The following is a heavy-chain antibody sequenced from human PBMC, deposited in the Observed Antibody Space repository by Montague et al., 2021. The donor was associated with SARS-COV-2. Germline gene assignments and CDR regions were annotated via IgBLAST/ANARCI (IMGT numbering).Heavy chain of an antibody. CDR1: GSTFNNFA. J-gene: IGHJ4*02. Sequence: SLRLSCAASGSTFNNFAMTWVRQAPGKGLEWVSAISGGGSTTHYADSVKGRFTISRDNSKNTLYLQMSSLRAEDTAIYYCAKEDSGGFYPDYWGQGTLVTVSS. V-gene: IGHV3-23*01. D-gene: IGHD3-22*01. CDR3: AKEDSGGFYPDY. CDR2: ISGGGSTT.